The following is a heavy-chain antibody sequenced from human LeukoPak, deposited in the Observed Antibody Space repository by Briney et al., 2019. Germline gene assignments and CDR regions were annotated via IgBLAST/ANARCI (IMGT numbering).Heavy chain of an antibody. CDR2: INHSGST. D-gene: IGHD3-10*01. V-gene: IGHV4-34*01. CDR3: ARDQTYSGSGIYTYFDY. Sequence: SETLSLTCAVYGGSFSGYYWIWIRQPPGKGLEWIGEINHSGSTNYNPSLKSRVTISVDTSKNQFSLKLSSVTAADTAVYYCARDQTYSGSGIYTYFDYWGQGILVTVSS. CDR1: GGSFSGYY. J-gene: IGHJ4*02.